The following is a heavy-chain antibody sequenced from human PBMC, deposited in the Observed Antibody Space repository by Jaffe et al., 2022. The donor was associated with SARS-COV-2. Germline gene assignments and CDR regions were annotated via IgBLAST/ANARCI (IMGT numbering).Heavy chain of an antibody. CDR2: INPNSGGT. Sequence: QVQLVQSGAEVKKPGASVKVSCKASGYTFTGYYMHWVRQAPGQGLEWMGRINPNSGGTNYAQKFQGRVTMTRDTSISTAYMELSRLRSDDTAVYYCARDLIFRGLNYDLEPFDIWGQGTMVTVSS. CDR3: ARDLIFRGLNYDLEPFDI. CDR1: GYTFTGYY. J-gene: IGHJ3*02. D-gene: IGHD3-3*01. V-gene: IGHV1-2*06.